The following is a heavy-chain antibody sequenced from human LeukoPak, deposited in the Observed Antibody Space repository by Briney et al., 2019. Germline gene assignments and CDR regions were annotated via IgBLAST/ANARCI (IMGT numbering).Heavy chain of an antibody. CDR2: ISYDGRNE. Sequence: GGSLRLSCAASGFTFITYNVHWVRQAPGKGLEWVAVISYDGRNEYYADSVKGRFTISRDNSKNTLYLQMNSLRAEDTAVYYCAKDPTGDQVYYFDYWGQGTLVTVSS. CDR1: GFTFITYN. D-gene: IGHD7-27*01. J-gene: IGHJ4*02. V-gene: IGHV3-30*04. CDR3: AKDPTGDQVYYFDY.